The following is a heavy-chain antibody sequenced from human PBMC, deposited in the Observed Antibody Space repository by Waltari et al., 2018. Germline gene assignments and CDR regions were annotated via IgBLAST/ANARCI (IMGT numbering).Heavy chain of an antibody. D-gene: IGHD6-25*01. CDR3: AIQRRLSLDY. CDR2: IYYSGST. CDR1: GGSISSSSYY. Sequence: QLQLQESGPGLVKPSETLSLTCTVSGGSISSSSYYWGWIRQPPGKGLEWIGSIYYSGSTYYNPSLKSRVTISVDTTKNQFSLKLSSVTAADMAVYYCAIQRRLSLDYWGQGTLVTVSS. J-gene: IGHJ4*02. V-gene: IGHV4-39*07.